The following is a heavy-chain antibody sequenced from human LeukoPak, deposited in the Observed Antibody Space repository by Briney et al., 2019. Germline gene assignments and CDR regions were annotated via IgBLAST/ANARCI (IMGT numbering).Heavy chain of an antibody. CDR2: IRYDGSNK. Sequence: PGGSLRLSCAASGFTFSSYGMHWVRQAPGKGLEWVAFIRYDGSNKYYADSVKGRFTISRDNSKNTLYLQMNSLRAEDTAVCYCAGAVAGTVRFDYWGQGTLVTVSS. CDR3: AGAVAGTVRFDY. D-gene: IGHD6-19*01. CDR1: GFTFSSYG. J-gene: IGHJ4*02. V-gene: IGHV3-30*02.